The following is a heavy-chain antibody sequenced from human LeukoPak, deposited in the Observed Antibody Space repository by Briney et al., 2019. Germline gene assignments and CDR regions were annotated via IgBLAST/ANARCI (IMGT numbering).Heavy chain of an antibody. Sequence: PGGPLRLSCAASGFTFSSYEMNWVRQAPGKGLEWVSYISSSGSTIYYAASVKGRFTISRDNAKNSLYLQMNSLRAEDTAVYYCARDGGYNWGSGIDYWGQGTLVTVSS. D-gene: IGHD7-27*01. J-gene: IGHJ4*02. CDR3: ARDGGYNWGSGIDY. V-gene: IGHV3-48*03. CDR2: ISSSGSTI. CDR1: GFTFSSYE.